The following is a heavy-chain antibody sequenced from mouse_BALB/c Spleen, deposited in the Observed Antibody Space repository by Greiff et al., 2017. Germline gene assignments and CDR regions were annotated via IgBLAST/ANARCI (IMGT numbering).Heavy chain of an antibody. V-gene: IGHV14-1*02. Sequence: DVKLQESGAELVRPGALVKLSCKASGFNIKDYYMHWVKQRPEQGLEWIGWIDPENGNTIYDPKFQGKASITADTSSNTAYLQLSSLTSEDTAVYYCARKADSWYFDVWGAGTTVTVSS. CDR2: IDPENGNT. J-gene: IGHJ1*01. CDR3: ARKADSWYFDV. CDR1: GFNIKDYY.